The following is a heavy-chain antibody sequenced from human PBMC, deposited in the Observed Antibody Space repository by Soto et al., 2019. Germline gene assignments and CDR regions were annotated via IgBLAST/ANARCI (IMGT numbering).Heavy chain of an antibody. CDR2: IYWDDDK. D-gene: IGHD4-17*01. CDR1: GFSLTARGVG. Sequence: QITLKESGPTLVKPTQTLTLTCTLSGFSLTARGVGVGWIRQPPGKALEWLALIYWDDDKRYSPSLKSRPTTTNDTSKNQMVLTMTTMDPADTATYFCAHRTTTVTWWFDPWGQGTLVTVSS. CDR3: AHRTTTVTWWFDP. V-gene: IGHV2-5*02. J-gene: IGHJ5*02.